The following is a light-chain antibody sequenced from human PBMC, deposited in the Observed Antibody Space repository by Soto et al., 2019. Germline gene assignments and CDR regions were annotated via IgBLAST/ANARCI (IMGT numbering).Light chain of an antibody. V-gene: IGKV3-20*01. CDR2: GAS. J-gene: IGKJ5*01. Sequence: EIVLTQSPGTLSLSPGERATLSCRASHSVSSSYLAWYQQKPGQAPRLLIYGASSRATGIPDRFSSSGSGTEFTLTISRLEHEDSAVYYCQQYGSSPPITFGQGTRLEIK. CDR3: QQYGSSPPIT. CDR1: HSVSSSY.